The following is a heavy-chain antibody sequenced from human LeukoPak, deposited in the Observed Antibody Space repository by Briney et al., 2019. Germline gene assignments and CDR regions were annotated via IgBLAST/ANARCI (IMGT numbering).Heavy chain of an antibody. CDR1: GGSISSYY. Sequence: SETLSLTCTVSGGSISSYYWSWIRQPPGKGLEWIGYIYYSGSTNYNPSLKSRVTISVDTSKNQFSLKLNSVTAADTAVYFCARTTEGGYTYDYFYYYMDVWGKGTTVTISS. CDR2: IYYSGST. CDR3: ARTTEGGYTYDYFYYYMDV. V-gene: IGHV4-59*01. J-gene: IGHJ6*03. D-gene: IGHD5-18*01.